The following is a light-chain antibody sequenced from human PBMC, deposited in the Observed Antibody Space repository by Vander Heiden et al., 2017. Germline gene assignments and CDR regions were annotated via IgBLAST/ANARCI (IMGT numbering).Light chain of an antibody. CDR1: QSLRHSNGYNH. Sequence: DIVITQSTLSLRVPPGEPAAIPWRSSQSLRHSNGYNHLDWYLQKPGQSPQRLIYLVSNRAAGVPDRFSGSGSGTDFTLKISRVEAEDVRVYYCMQALQTPITCGQGTRLEIK. J-gene: IGKJ5*01. V-gene: IGKV2-28*01. CDR3: MQALQTPIT. CDR2: LVS.